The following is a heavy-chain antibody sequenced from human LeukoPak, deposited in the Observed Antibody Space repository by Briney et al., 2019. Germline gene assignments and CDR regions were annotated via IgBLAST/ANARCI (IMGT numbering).Heavy chain of an antibody. CDR3: ARVLRYFVWEVAY. D-gene: IGHD3-9*01. J-gene: IGHJ4*02. CDR1: GFTFSSYG. Sequence: GGSLRLSCAASGFTFSSYGMHWVRQAPGKGLEWASFISFDGSNKYYADSVKGRFTISRDNSKNTLYLQMNSLRSEDTAVYYCARVLRYFVWEVAYWGQGTLVTVSS. CDR2: ISFDGSNK. V-gene: IGHV3-30*03.